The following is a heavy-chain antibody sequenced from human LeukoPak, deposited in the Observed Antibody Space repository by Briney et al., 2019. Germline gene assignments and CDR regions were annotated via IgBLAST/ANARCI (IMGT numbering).Heavy chain of an antibody. CDR3: ATRPLGAGDFDY. CDR2: IYYSGST. V-gene: IGHV4-59*01. D-gene: IGHD6-19*01. J-gene: IGHJ4*02. CDR1: GGSISSYY. Sequence: PSETLSLTCTVSGGSISSYYWSWIRQPPGKGLEWIGYIYYSGSTNYNPSLKSRVTISVDTSKNQFSLKLSSETAADTAVYYCATRPLGAGDFDYWGQGTLVTVSS.